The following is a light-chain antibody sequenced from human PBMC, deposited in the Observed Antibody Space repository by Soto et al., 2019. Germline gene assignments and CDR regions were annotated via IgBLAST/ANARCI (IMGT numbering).Light chain of an antibody. CDR1: SSNIGSKT. Sequence: QSALTRPPSASGTPGQRVTISCSGSSSNIGSKTVNWYQQLPGTVPKLLIYNSYQRPSGVPDRFSGSKSGTSASLAISGLQSEDEADYYCAAWDASLNGYVFGAGTKVTVL. J-gene: IGLJ1*01. CDR3: AAWDASLNGYV. CDR2: NSY. V-gene: IGLV1-44*01.